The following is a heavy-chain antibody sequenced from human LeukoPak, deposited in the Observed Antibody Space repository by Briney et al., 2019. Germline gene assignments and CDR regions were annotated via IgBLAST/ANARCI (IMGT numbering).Heavy chain of an antibody. CDR1: GGSFSGYY. Sequence: SETLSLTCAVYGGSFSGYYWSWIRQPPGKGLEWIGEINHSGSTNYNPSLKSRVTISVDTSKNQFSLKLSSVTAADTAVYYCARGPEIALTMIVVVYYFDYWGQGTLVTVSS. D-gene: IGHD3-22*01. V-gene: IGHV4-34*01. CDR2: INHSGST. J-gene: IGHJ4*02. CDR3: ARGPEIALTMIVVVYYFDY.